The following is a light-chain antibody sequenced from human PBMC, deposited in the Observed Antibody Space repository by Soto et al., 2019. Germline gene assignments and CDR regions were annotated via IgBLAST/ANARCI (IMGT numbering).Light chain of an antibody. CDR2: DVT. Sequence: QSALTQPRSVSGSPGQSVTISCTGTSSDVGYYNYVSWYQQHPGKAPKFMIYDVTKRPSGVPDRFSVSKSGNTASLTISGLQVEEEAEYDCCSYVGRYSLVFGGGTTLTVL. CDR3: CSYVGRYSLV. J-gene: IGLJ2*01. V-gene: IGLV2-11*01. CDR1: SSDVGYYNY.